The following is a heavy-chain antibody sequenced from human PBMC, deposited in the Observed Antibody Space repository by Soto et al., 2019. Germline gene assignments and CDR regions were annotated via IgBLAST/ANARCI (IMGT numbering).Heavy chain of an antibody. CDR1: GFTFTSSA. CDR2: IVVDSGNT. J-gene: IGHJ6*02. V-gene: IGHV1-58*01. CDR3: AAVPTTITMRVVGPFVMDV. D-gene: IGHD3-22*01. Sequence: QMQLVQSGPEVKKPGTSVKVSCKASGFTFTSSAVQWVRQARGQRLEWIGWIVVDSGNTNYAQKFQERVTITRDMSTSTDYMGLSSLKPEDMAVYCCAAVPTTITMRVVGPFVMDVWGQGTTVTGSS.